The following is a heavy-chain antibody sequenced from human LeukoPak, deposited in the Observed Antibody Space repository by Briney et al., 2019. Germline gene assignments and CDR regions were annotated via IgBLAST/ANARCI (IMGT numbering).Heavy chain of an antibody. D-gene: IGHD4-17*01. CDR3: ARGGDYGGLDALYYYYYMDV. CDR1: GYTFTSYY. Sequence: ASVKVSCKASGYTFTSYYMHWVRQAPGQGLEWMGIINPSGGSTSYAQKFQGRVTMTRDMSTSTVYMELSSLRSEDTAVYYCARGGDYGGLDALYYYYYMDVWGKGTTVTVSS. V-gene: IGHV1-46*01. CDR2: INPSGGST. J-gene: IGHJ6*03.